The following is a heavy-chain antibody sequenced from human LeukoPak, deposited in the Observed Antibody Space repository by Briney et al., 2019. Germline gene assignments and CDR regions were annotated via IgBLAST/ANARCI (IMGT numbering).Heavy chain of an antibody. D-gene: IGHD2-8*02. V-gene: IGHV1-8*01. CDR3: ARGSTGGRYYYYMDV. J-gene: IGHJ6*03. CDR2: MNPNSGNT. CDR1: EYTFTNYD. Sequence: GASVKVACKASEYTFTNYDINWVRQATGQGLEWMGWMNPNSGNTGYAQKFQGRVTMTRNTSISTAYMELSSLRSEDTAVYYCARGSTGGRYYYYMDVWGKGTTVTVSS.